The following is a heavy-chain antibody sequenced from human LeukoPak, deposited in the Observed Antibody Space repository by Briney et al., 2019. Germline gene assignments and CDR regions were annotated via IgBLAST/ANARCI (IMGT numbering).Heavy chain of an antibody. V-gene: IGHV1-69*05. CDR3: ARGFYYDSSGYNYSGFDI. J-gene: IGHJ3*02. D-gene: IGHD3-22*01. Sequence: FVAANYAQMFQGIVSITTDESTSTAYMELSSLRSEDTAVYYCARGFYYDSSGYNYSGFDIWGQGTMVTVSS. CDR2: FVAA.